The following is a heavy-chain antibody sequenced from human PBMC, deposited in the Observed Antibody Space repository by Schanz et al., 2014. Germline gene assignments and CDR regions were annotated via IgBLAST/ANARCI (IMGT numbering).Heavy chain of an antibody. V-gene: IGHV3-21*01. Sequence: EVQLLESGGGLVRPGGSLRLSCAASGFTFSSYAMSWVRQAPGKGLEWVSSISSSSSYIYYADSVKGRFTISRDNAKNSLYLQMNSLRAEDTAVYYCARPRFDYGEVDYWGQGTLVTVSS. CDR3: ARPRFDYGEVDY. CDR2: ISSSSSYI. CDR1: GFTFSSYA. J-gene: IGHJ4*02. D-gene: IGHD4-17*01.